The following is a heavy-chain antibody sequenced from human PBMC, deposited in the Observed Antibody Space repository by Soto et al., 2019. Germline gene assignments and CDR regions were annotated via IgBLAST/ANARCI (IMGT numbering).Heavy chain of an antibody. CDR3: ARGKYDSNWYMDY. V-gene: IGHV3-66*01. CDR1: GFTVTSNY. D-gene: IGHD6-13*01. J-gene: IGHJ4*02. CDR2: IYSGGNT. Sequence: EVQLVESGGGLVQPGGSLRLSCAASGFTVTSNYMSWVRQAPGKGLEWVSVIYSGGNTYYADSVKGRFTISRDNSKNTLYVQRNSLRAEDTAVYYCARGKYDSNWYMDYWGQGTLVTVSS.